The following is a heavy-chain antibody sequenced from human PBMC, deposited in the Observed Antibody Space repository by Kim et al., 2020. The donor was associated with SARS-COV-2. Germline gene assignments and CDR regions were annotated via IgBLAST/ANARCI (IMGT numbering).Heavy chain of an antibody. D-gene: IGHD3-22*01. CDR3: ARGYYDTSGYYYFHH. Sequence: SETLSLTCAVYGGSFSGYYWSWIRQPPGKGLEWIGEINDSEIAKFNPSLKSRGTISVDTSNNQFSLRLSSVTAADTAVYYCARGYYDTSGYYYFHHWGQGTLVSVSP. CDR1: GGSFSGYY. V-gene: IGHV4-34*01. J-gene: IGHJ1*01. CDR2: INDSEIA.